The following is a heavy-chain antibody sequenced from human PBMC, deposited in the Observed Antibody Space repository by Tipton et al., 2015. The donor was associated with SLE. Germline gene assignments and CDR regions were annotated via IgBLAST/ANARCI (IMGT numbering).Heavy chain of an antibody. CDR3: AAGRYDYIWGRYHWGIDH. V-gene: IGHV3-9*01. D-gene: IGHD3-16*02. J-gene: IGHJ4*02. CDR2: MRWNTDNL. Sequence: RSLRLSCAASGFIFEDYAMHWVRQAPGKGLEWVSGMRWNTDNLGYADSVRGRFTISRDNAKNSLYLQMNSLRPEDTALYYCAAGRYDYIWGRYHWGIDHWGQGTLVTVSS. CDR1: GFIFEDYA.